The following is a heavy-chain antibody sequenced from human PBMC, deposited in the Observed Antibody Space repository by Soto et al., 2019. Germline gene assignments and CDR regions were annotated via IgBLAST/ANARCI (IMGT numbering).Heavy chain of an antibody. J-gene: IGHJ6*02. CDR1: GFAVSNHY. CDR2: IRTTGST. V-gene: IGHV3-53*01. CDR3: ARNSTMDV. Sequence: EVQLVESGGGLVQPGGSLRLSCAASGFAVSNHYMNWVRQAPGKGLEWVSIIRTTGSTYYADSVKGRFTISRDNSKNTVSLEMNSLRVEDTAVYYCARNSTMDVWGQGTTVIVSS.